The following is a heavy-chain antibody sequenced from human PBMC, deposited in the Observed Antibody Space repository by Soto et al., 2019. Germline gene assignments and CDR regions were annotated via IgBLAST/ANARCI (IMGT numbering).Heavy chain of an antibody. D-gene: IGHD3-16*01. Sequence: ASVKVSCKASGYTFTGYYMHWVRQAPGQGLEWMGWINPNSGGTNYAQKFQGWVTMTRDTSISTAYMELSRLRSDDTAVYYCARDMITFGGVKARGMDVWGQGTTVTVSS. CDR2: INPNSGGT. V-gene: IGHV1-2*04. CDR1: GYTFTGYY. CDR3: ARDMITFGGVKARGMDV. J-gene: IGHJ6*02.